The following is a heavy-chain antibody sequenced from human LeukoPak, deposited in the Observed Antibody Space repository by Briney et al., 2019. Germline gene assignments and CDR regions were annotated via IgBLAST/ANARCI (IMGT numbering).Heavy chain of an antibody. Sequence: GGSLRLSCAASGFTFSNYWMSWVRQAPGKGLEWVSSISSSSSYIYYADSVEGRFTISRDNAKNSLYLQMNSLRAEDTAVYYCARDLLRWGNYYYGMDVWGQGTTVTVSS. CDR3: ARDLLRWGNYYYGMDV. CDR1: GFTFSNYW. CDR2: ISSSSSYI. J-gene: IGHJ6*02. V-gene: IGHV3-21*01. D-gene: IGHD4-23*01.